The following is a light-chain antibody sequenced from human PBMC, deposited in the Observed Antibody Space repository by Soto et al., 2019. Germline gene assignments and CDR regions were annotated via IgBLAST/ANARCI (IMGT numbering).Light chain of an antibody. CDR1: SSNIGAGYD. V-gene: IGLV1-40*01. CDR3: QSYDSILSAVV. CDR2: GDN. J-gene: IGLJ2*01. Sequence: QSVLTQPPSVSGAPGQRVTISCTGSSSNIGAGYDVHWYQQLPGTAPKLLIYGDNNRPSGVPGRFSGSKSGTSASLAITGLQVEDEADYYCQSYDSILSAVVFGGGTKVTVL.